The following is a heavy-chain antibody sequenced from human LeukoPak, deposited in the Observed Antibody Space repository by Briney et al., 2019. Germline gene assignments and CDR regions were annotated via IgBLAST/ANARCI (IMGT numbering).Heavy chain of an antibody. D-gene: IGHD5-24*01. CDR3: ARVRDGSQDY. J-gene: IGHJ4*02. CDR1: GFTFSSYS. CDR2: ISGSSTTI. V-gene: IGHV3-48*01. Sequence: GGSLRLSCAASGFTFSSYSINWVRQAPGKGLEWVSYISGSSTTIYYADSVKGRFTISRDNAKNSLYLQMNSLRAEDTAVYYCARVRDGSQDYWGQGTLVTVSS.